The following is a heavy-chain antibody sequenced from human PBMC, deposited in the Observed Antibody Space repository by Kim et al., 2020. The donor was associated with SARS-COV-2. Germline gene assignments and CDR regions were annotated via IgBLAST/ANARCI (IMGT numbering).Heavy chain of an antibody. V-gene: IGHV1-69*13. D-gene: IGHD3-22*01. CDR1: GGTFSSYA. CDR3: ARSRRGADNYYDSSGLTLDL. J-gene: IGHJ2*01. CDR2: IIPIFGTA. Sequence: SVKVSCKASGGTFSSYAISWVRQAPGQGLEWMGGIIPIFGTANYAQKFQGRVTITADESTSTAYMELSSLRSEDTAVYYCARSRRGADNYYDSSGLTLDLWGRGTLVTVSS.